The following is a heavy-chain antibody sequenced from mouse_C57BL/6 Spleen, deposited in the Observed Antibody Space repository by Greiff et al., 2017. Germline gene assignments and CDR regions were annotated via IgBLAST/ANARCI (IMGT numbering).Heavy chain of an antibody. V-gene: IGHV1-80*01. CDR1: GYAFSSYW. D-gene: IGHD1-1*01. J-gene: IGHJ1*03. CDR3: ARGITTVVAKSDWYFDV. Sequence: VQLQQSGAELVKPGASVKISCKASGYAFSSYWMNWVKQRPGKGLEWIGQIYPGDGDTNYNGKFKGKATLTADKSSSTAYMQLSSLTSEDSAVYFCARGITTVVAKSDWYFDVWGTGTTVTVSS. CDR2: IYPGDGDT.